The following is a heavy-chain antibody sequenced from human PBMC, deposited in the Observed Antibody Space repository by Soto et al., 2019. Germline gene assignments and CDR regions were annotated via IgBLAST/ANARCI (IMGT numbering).Heavy chain of an antibody. D-gene: IGHD3-22*01. V-gene: IGHV3-15*07. J-gene: IGHJ4*01. CDR3: TTDSYSSIIVVRFDY. CDR1: GFTFSNAW. Sequence: GGSLRLSCAASGFTFSNAWINWVRQAPGKGLEWVGRIKSKTDGGTPDYDAPVKGRFAISRDDSKKIVNLQMNSLKTEDTGIYYCTTDSYSSIIVVRFDYWGHGTLVTVSS. CDR2: IKSKTDGGTP.